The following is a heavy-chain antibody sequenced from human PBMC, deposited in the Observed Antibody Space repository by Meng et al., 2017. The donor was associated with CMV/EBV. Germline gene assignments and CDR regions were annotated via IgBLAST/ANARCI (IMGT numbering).Heavy chain of an antibody. CDR2: ISAYNGNT. Sequence: ASVKVSCKASGYTFTSYGISWVRQAPGQGLEWMGWISAYNGNTNYAQKLQGRVTMTTDTSTSTAYMELRSLRSDDTAVYYCARDYSPRITMIVVAHLGYWGQGTLVPS. CDR1: GYTFTSYG. J-gene: IGHJ4*02. CDR3: ARDYSPRITMIVVAHLGY. V-gene: IGHV1-18*01. D-gene: IGHD3-22*01.